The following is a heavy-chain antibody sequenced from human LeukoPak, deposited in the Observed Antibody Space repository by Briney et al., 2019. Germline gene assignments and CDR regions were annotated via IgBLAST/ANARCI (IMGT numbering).Heavy chain of an antibody. CDR1: GGSFSGYY. CDR3: ARGVNYYDSSGYYTGHYMDV. J-gene: IGHJ6*03. V-gene: IGHV4-34*01. D-gene: IGHD3-22*01. Sequence: SETLSLTCAVYGGSFSGYYWSWIRQPPGKGLEWNGEIIHSGSTNYNPSLKSRVTISVDTSKNQFSLKLSSVTAADTAVYYCARGVNYYDSSGYYTGHYMDVWGKGTTVTVSS. CDR2: IIHSGST.